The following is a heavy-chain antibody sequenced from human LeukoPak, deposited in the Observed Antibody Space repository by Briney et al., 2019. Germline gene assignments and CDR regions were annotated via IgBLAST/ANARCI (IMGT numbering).Heavy chain of an antibody. Sequence: GASVKVSCKASGGTFSSYAISWVRQAPGQGLEWMGGIIPIFGTANYAQKFQGRVTITTDESTSTAYMELSSLRSEDTAVYYCAIDPDIVGATSEAYWGQGTLVTVSS. J-gene: IGHJ4*02. D-gene: IGHD1-26*01. CDR3: AIDPDIVGATSEAY. V-gene: IGHV1-69*05. CDR1: GGTFSSYA. CDR2: IIPIFGTA.